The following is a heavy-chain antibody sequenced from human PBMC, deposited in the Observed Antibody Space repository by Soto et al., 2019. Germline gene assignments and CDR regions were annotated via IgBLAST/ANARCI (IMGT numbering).Heavy chain of an antibody. Sequence: SETLSLTCTVSGGSISSYYWSWIRQPPGKGLEWIGYIYYSGSTNYNPSLKSRVTISVDTSKNQFSLKLSSVTAADTAVYYCARVVIAAAGTPRYYFDYWGQGTLVPVSS. CDR2: IYYSGST. CDR1: GGSISSYY. D-gene: IGHD6-13*01. J-gene: IGHJ4*02. V-gene: IGHV4-59*01. CDR3: ARVVIAAAGTPRYYFDY.